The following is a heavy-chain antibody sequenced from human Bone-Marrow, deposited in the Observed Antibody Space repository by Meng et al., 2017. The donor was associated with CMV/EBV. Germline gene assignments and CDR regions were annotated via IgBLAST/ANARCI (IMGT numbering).Heavy chain of an antibody. CDR2: IYYSGST. Sequence: GSLRLSCTVSGGFISSRSHYWGWIRQPPGKGLEWIGYIYYSGSTNYNPSLKSRVTISVDTSKNQFSLKLSSVTAADTAVYYCARDIRFLGEYFDYWGQGTLVTVSS. J-gene: IGHJ4*02. CDR1: GGFISSRSHY. D-gene: IGHD2-15*01. CDR3: ARDIRFLGEYFDY. V-gene: IGHV4-61*05.